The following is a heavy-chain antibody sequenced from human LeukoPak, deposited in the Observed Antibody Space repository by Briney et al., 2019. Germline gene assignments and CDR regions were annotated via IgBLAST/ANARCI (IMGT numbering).Heavy chain of an antibody. Sequence: ASVKVSRKASGYTFTGYYMHWVRQAPGQGLEWMGRINPNSGGTNYAQKFQGRVTMTRDTSISTAYMELSRLRSDDTAVYYCARGLGYCSGGSCYYMDVWGKGTTVTVSS. D-gene: IGHD2-15*01. CDR2: INPNSGGT. J-gene: IGHJ6*03. CDR3: ARGLGYCSGGSCYYMDV. CDR1: GYTFTGYY. V-gene: IGHV1-2*06.